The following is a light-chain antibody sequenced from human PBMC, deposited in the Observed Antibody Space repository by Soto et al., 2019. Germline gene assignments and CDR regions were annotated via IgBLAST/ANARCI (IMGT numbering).Light chain of an antibody. V-gene: IGKV3-20*01. CDR1: QSVHRSY. CDR2: GAS. J-gene: IGKJ1*01. Sequence: EIVLTQSPGTLSLSPGETATLSCRAGQSVHRSYLAWCQQKPGQAPRLLIYGASSRATGIPDRFSGSVSGTDFTLTISRLEPEDFAVYYCQQYGDSPTWTFGEGTKVDIK. CDR3: QQYGDSPTWT.